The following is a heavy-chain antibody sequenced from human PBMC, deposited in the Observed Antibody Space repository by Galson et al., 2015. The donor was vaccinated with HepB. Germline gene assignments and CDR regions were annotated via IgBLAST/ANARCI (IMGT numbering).Heavy chain of an antibody. CDR3: AEDDDSRYNWNYFGD. CDR1: GFTFTGHA. Sequence: SLRLSCAASGFTFTGHAMSWVRQAPGKGLEWVSSVNGRGDNTYYPDSVKGRFTISRDNSKNTLYLQMGSLRVEDTAVYYCAEDDDSRYNWNYFGDWGQGTLVTVSS. J-gene: IGHJ4*02. CDR2: VNGRGDNT. D-gene: IGHD1-20*01. V-gene: IGHV3-23*01.